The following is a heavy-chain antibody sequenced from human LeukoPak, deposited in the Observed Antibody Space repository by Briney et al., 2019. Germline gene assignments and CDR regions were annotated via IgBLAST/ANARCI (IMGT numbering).Heavy chain of an antibody. J-gene: IGHJ4*02. CDR2: IYYSGST. CDR1: GGSISSGDYY. CDR3: ARDDSSGYYAY. Sequence: SETLSLTCTVSGGSISSGDYYWSWIRQPPGKGLEWIGYIYYSGSTYYNPSLKSRVTISVDTSKNQFSLKLSSVTAADTAVYYCARDDSSGYYAYWGQGTLVTVSS. V-gene: IGHV4-30-4*01. D-gene: IGHD3-22*01.